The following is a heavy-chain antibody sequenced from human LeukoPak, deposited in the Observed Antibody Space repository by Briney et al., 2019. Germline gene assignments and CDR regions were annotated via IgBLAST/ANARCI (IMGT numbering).Heavy chain of an antibody. Sequence: GGSLRLSCAASGFTVSSNYMSWVRQAPGKGLEWVSVIYSGGSTYYADSVKGRFTISGDNSKNTLYLQMNSLRAEDTAVYYCARTSSWYPYYFDYWGRGTLVTVSS. D-gene: IGHD6-13*01. V-gene: IGHV3-53*01. CDR1: GFTVSSNY. CDR2: IYSGGST. CDR3: ARTSSWYPYYFDY. J-gene: IGHJ4*02.